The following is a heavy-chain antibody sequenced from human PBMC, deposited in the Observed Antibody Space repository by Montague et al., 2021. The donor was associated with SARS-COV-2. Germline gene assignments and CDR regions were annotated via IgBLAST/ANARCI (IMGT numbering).Heavy chain of an antibody. CDR2: IYYNGYT. D-gene: IGHD1-1*01. V-gene: IGHV4-59*01. J-gene: IGHJ6*02. CDR3: ARDRETTTDKFYGMDV. Sequence: SETLSLTCTVSGGSISTYYWNWIRQPPGKGLEWLGYIYYNGYTAYNPSXXSRVTISVDTSKNQFSLKLTSVTAADTAVYYCARDRETTTDKFYGMDVWGQGTTVTVSS. CDR1: GGSISTYY.